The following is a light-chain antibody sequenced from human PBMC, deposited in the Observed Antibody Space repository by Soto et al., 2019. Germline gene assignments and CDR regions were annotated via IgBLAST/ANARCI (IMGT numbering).Light chain of an antibody. Sequence: EIVSTQSPGTLSLSPGERATLSCRASQSVGSNYLAWYQQKPGQAPRLLIYGASSRATGIPDRFSGSGSGTDFTLTISRLEPEDSAVYYCQQYVTSPWTFGQGTKVDIK. J-gene: IGKJ1*01. CDR1: QSVGSNY. V-gene: IGKV3-20*01. CDR3: QQYVTSPWT. CDR2: GAS.